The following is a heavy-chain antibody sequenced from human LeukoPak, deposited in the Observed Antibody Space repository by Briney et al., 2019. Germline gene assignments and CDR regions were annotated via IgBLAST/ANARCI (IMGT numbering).Heavy chain of an antibody. D-gene: IGHD6-19*01. J-gene: IGHJ6*04. CDR3: ARGTPSSSGWLYYGMDV. CDR2: ISYDGSNK. V-gene: IGHV3-30-3*01. Sequence: GRSLRLSCAASGFTFSSYAMHWVRQAPGKGLEWVAVISYDGSNKYYADSVKGRFTISRDNSKNTLYLQMNSLRAEDTAVYYCARGTPSSSGWLYYGMDVWGKGTTVTVSS. CDR1: GFTFSSYA.